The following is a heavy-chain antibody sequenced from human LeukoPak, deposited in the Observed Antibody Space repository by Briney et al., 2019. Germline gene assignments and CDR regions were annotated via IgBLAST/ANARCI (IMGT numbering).Heavy chain of an antibody. J-gene: IGHJ4*02. D-gene: IGHD6-19*01. Sequence: AGGSLRLSCAASGFTFSNAWMSWVRQAPGKGLEWGGRIKSKTDGGTTDYAAPVKGRFTISRDDSKNTLYLQMNSLKTEDTAVYYCTTDRPYSSGLYYFDYWGQGTLVTVSS. CDR3: TTDRPYSSGLYYFDY. CDR1: GFTFSNAW. CDR2: IKSKTDGGTT. V-gene: IGHV3-15*01.